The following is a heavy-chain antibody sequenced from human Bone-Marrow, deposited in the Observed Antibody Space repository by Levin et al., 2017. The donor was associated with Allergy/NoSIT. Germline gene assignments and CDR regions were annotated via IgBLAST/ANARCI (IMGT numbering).Heavy chain of an antibody. J-gene: IGHJ5*02. V-gene: IGHV4-39*01. CDR3: ARHPSTYDVLTGYLGNWFDP. CDR1: GVSISSSGYF. Sequence: PSETLSLTCTVSGVSISSSGYFWGWIRQPPGKGLEWIGTIYYTESTYYNPSLKSRVTISVDTSKNQFSLRLRSVTAADTAVYYCARHPSTYDVLTGYLGNWFDPWGQRTLVTVSS. CDR2: IYYTEST. D-gene: IGHD3-9*01.